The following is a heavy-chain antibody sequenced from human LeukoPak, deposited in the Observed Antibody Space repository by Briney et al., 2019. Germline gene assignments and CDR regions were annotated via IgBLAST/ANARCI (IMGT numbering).Heavy chain of an antibody. Sequence: PSETLSLTCAVYGGSFSGYQWSWIRQTPETGLEWIGEVNHSGSTHYNPSLKSRVTVSVDTSKNQFSLKLSSVTAADTAVYYCARGSRSGSYYKSPFDYWGQGTLVTVSS. V-gene: IGHV4-34*01. CDR2: VNHSGST. CDR1: GGSFSGYQ. CDR3: ARGSRSGSYYKSPFDY. D-gene: IGHD1-26*01. J-gene: IGHJ4*02.